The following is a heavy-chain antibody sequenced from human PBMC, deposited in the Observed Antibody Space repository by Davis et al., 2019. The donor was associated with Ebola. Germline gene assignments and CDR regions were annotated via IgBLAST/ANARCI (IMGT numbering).Heavy chain of an antibody. CDR1: GFTFSDYY. CDR3: ARWQTGYCSSTSCYTNYYYGMDV. Sequence: GESLKISCAASGFTFSDYYMSWIRQAPGKGLEWVSYISSSSSYTNYADSVKGRFTISRDNAKNSLYLQMNSLRAEDTAVYYCARWQTGYCSSTSCYTNYYYGMDVWGQGTTVTVSS. CDR2: ISSSSSYT. V-gene: IGHV3-11*06. J-gene: IGHJ6*02. D-gene: IGHD2-2*02.